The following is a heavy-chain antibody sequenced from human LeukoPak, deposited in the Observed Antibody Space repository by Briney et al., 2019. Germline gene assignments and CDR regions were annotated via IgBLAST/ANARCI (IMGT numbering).Heavy chain of an antibody. J-gene: IGHJ4*02. CDR3: AKDSIRGGGYNYAFDC. Sequence: GGSLRLSCAASGLTLSDYYMTWIRQAPGKGLEWVSYISSSGSNTNYADSVKGRFTISRDNARNSLFLQMNSLRAEDTAVYYCAKDSIRGGGYNYAFDCWGQGTLVTVSS. D-gene: IGHD5-24*01. V-gene: IGHV3-11*06. CDR1: GLTLSDYY. CDR2: ISSSGSNT.